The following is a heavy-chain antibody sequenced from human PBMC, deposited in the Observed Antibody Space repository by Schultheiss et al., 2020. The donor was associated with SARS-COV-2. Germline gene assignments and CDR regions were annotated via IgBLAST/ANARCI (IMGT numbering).Heavy chain of an antibody. CDR2: IYYSGST. V-gene: IGHV4-59*12. Sequence: SQTLSLTCAVYGGSISSYYWGWIRQPPGKGLEWIGYIYYSGSTNYNPSLKSRVTISVDTSKNQFSLKLSSVTAADTAVYYCARGRYLGYCSGGSCPSTYFDYWGQGTLVTVSS. D-gene: IGHD2-15*01. CDR3: ARGRYLGYCSGGSCPSTYFDY. J-gene: IGHJ4*02. CDR1: GGSISSYY.